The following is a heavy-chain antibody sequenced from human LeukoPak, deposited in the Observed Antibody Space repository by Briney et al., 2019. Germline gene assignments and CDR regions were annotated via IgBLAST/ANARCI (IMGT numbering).Heavy chain of an antibody. CDR2: IIPILGIA. Sequence: SVKVSCKASGGTFSSYAISWVRQAPGQGLEWMGRIIPILGIANYAQKFQGRVAITADKSTSTAYMELSSLRSEDTAVYYCARGGPWYYFDYWGQGTLVTVSS. D-gene: IGHD2-8*01. CDR3: ARGGPWYYFDY. V-gene: IGHV1-69*04. J-gene: IGHJ4*02. CDR1: GGTFSSYA.